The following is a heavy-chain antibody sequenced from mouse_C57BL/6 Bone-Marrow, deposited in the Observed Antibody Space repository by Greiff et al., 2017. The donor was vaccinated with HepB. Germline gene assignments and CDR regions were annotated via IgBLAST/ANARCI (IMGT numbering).Heavy chain of an antibody. D-gene: IGHD2-4*01. CDR2: IYPRSGNT. Sequence: QVQLQQSGAELARPGASVKLSCKASGYTFTSYGISWVKQRTGQGLEWIGEIYPRSGNTYYNEKFKGKATLTADKSSSTAYMELRSLTSEDSAVYFCARDGGLRRGFDYWGQGTTLTVSS. CDR1: GYTFTSYG. CDR3: ARDGGLRRGFDY. V-gene: IGHV1-81*01. J-gene: IGHJ2*01.